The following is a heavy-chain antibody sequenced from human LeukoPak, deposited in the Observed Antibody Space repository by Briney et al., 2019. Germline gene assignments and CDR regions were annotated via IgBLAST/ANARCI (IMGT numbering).Heavy chain of an antibody. CDR2: IITNTGNP. CDR3: AREVDTAIDY. CDR1: GYTLTSDA. V-gene: IGHV7-4-1*02. Sequence: GASPKVSCKPSGYTLTSDAMNWVRPAPGQGLEWMGWIITNTGNPTYAHGFTGRFVFSLDTSVSTAYLQIRSRRAEDSAVYCCAREVDTAIDYWGRGTVVSVSS. J-gene: IGHJ4*02. D-gene: IGHD5-18*01.